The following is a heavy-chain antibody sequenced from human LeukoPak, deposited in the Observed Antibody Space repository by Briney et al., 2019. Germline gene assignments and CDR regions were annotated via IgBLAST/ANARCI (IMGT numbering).Heavy chain of an antibody. CDR3: ARDPSTVTTSDAFDI. CDR2: IIPIFGTA. CDR1: GGTFSSYA. J-gene: IGHJ3*02. D-gene: IGHD4-17*01. V-gene: IGHV1-69*13. Sequence: SVKVSCKASGGTFSSYAISWVRQAPGQGLEWMGGIIPIFGTANYAQKFQGRVTITADESTSTAYMVLSSLRSEDTAVYYCARDPSTVTTSDAFDIWGQGTMVTVSS.